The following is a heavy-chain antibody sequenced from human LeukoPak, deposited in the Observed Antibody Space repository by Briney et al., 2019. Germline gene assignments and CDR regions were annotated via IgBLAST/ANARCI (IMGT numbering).Heavy chain of an antibody. D-gene: IGHD3-22*01. J-gene: IGHJ4*02. CDR1: GYTLTYNN. CDR2: INPNSGGT. Sequence: ASVKVSCKASGYTLTYNNISWVRQAPGQGLEWMGWINPNSGGTNYAQKFQGRVTMTRDTSISTAYMELSRLRSDDTAVYYCARADDSVEASGHFDYWGQGTLVTVSS. V-gene: IGHV1-2*02. CDR3: ARADDSVEASGHFDY.